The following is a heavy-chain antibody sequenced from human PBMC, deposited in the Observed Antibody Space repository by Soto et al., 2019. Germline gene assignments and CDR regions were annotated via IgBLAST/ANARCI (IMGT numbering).Heavy chain of an antibody. D-gene: IGHD5-12*01. CDR3: TTGGNGYASWNYYYYGMDV. CDR1: GFTISNAW. V-gene: IGHV3-15*07. Sequence: GGSLRLSCAASGFTISNAWMNWVRQAPGKGLEWVGRIKSKTDGGTTDYAAPVKGRFTISRDDSKNTLYLQMNSLKTEDTAVYYCTTGGNGYASWNYYYYGMDVWGQGTTVTVSS. CDR2: IKSKTDGGTT. J-gene: IGHJ6*02.